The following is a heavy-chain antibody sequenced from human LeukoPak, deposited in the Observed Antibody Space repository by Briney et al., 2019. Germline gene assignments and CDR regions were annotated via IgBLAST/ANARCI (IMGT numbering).Heavy chain of an antibody. J-gene: IGHJ5*02. CDR3: ARESTYGSGSNWFDP. D-gene: IGHD3-10*01. V-gene: IGHV1-2*02. CDR1: GYTFTGYY. Sequence: ASVKVSCKASGYTFTGYYMHWVRQAPGQGLEWMGWINPNTGGTNYAQKFQGRVTMTRDTSISTAYMELSRLRSDGTAVYYCARESTYGSGSNWFDPWGQGTLVTVSS. CDR2: INPNTGGT.